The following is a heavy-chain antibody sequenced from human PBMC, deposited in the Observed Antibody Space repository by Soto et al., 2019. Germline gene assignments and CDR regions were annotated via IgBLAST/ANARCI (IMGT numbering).Heavy chain of an antibody. J-gene: IGHJ3*02. CDR3: TTTTVLRYFDWLESHAFDI. Sequence: SVSNAWMNWVRQAPGKGLEWVGRIKSKTDGGTTDYAAPMKGRFTISRDDSKNTLYLQMNSLKTEDTAVYYCTTTTVLRYFDWLESHAFDIWGQGTMVTVSS. CDR1: SVSNAW. CDR2: IKSKTDGGTT. V-gene: IGHV3-15*07. D-gene: IGHD3-9*01.